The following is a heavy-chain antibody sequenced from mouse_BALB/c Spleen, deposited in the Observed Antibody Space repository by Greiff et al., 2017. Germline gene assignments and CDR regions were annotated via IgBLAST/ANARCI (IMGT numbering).Heavy chain of an antibody. Sequence: VQLQQSGPGLVAPSQSLSITCPVSGFSLPGSCVNWVRQPPGQGLEWLGMIWGDGSTDYNSALKSRLSISKDNSKSQVFLKMNSLQTDDTARYYCDREYGAYVDDGGKGTTRTVAA. CDR1: GFSLPGSC. CDR3: DREYGAYVDD. V-gene: IGHV2-6-7*01. CDR2: IWGDGST. J-gene: IGHJ2*01. D-gene: IGHD1-1*02.